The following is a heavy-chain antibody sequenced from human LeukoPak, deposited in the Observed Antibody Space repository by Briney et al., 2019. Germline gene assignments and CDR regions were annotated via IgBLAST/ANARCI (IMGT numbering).Heavy chain of an antibody. D-gene: IGHD2-15*01. CDR1: GFTFSSYA. CDR2: ISYDGSNK. Sequence: GRSLRLSCAASGFTFSSYAMHWVRQAPGKGLEWVAVISYDGSNKYYADSVKGRFTISRDNSKNTLYLQMNSLRAEDTAVYYCARGFGCCSGGSCYSDDAFDIWGQGTMVTVSS. V-gene: IGHV3-30*04. J-gene: IGHJ3*02. CDR3: ARGFGCCSGGSCYSDDAFDI.